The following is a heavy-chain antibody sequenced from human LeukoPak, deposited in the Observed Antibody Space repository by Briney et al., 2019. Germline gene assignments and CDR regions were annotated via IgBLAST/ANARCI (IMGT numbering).Heavy chain of an antibody. D-gene: IGHD4-23*01. CDR2: ISGSGGST. CDR3: ATRQTTVDYYDC. CDR1: GFTFSSYS. V-gene: IGHV3-23*01. Sequence: QPGGSLRLSCAASGFTFSSYSMSWVRQAPGKGLEWVSAISGSGGSTYYADSVKGRFTISRDNSKNTLYLQMNSLRAEDTAVYYCATRQTTVDYYDCWGQGTLVTVSS. J-gene: IGHJ4*02.